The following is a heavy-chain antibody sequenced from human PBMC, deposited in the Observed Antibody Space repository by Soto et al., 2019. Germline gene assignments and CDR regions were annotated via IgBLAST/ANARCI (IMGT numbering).Heavy chain of an antibody. J-gene: IGHJ4*02. CDR2: ISAYNGNT. CDR1: VYTVTSWG. V-gene: IGHV1-18*01. D-gene: IGHD3-9*01. Sequence: ASVKVACKASVYTVTSWGIICVQQAHGQGLEWMGWISAYNGNTNYAQKLQGRVTMTTDTSTSTAYMELRSLRSDDTAVYYCERAPTLRYFDGTRDYWGQGTLVTVSS. CDR3: ERAPTLRYFDGTRDY.